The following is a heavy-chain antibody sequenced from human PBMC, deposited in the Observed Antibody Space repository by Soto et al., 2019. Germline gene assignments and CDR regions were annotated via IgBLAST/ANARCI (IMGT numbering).Heavy chain of an antibody. V-gene: IGHV4-31*03. CDR1: GGSISXXXXX. CDR2: IYYSGST. CDR3: AREMNYYDTSGDSYFDY. Sequence: QVQLQESGPGLVKPSQTLSLTCTVSGGSISXXXXXXXXXXXXXXXXXXXXGYIYYSGSTYYNPSLKSRVTISVDTSENQFSLRLSSVTAADTAVYYCAREMNYYDTSGDSYFDYWGQGTLVTVSS. J-gene: IGHJ4*02. D-gene: IGHD3-22*01.